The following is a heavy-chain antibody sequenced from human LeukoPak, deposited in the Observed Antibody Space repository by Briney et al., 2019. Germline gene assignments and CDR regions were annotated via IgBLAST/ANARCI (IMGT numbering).Heavy chain of an antibody. V-gene: IGHV3-30*03. CDR3: AFDYYDSSGVDY. Sequence: PGGSLRLSCAASGFTFSSYAMSWVRQAPGKGLEWVAVISYDGSKKYYADSVKGRFTISRDNSKNTLYLQMNSLRAEDTAVYYCAFDYYDSSGVDYWGQGTLVTVSS. CDR2: ISYDGSKK. J-gene: IGHJ4*02. D-gene: IGHD3-22*01. CDR1: GFTFSSYA.